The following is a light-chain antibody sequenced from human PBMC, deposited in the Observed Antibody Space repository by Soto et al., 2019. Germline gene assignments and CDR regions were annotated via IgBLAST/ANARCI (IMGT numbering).Light chain of an antibody. Sequence: VVTKFPCTLPMPPGERATLSCRASQTVRNNYLAWYQHKPGQAPRLLIYDASSRATGIPDRFRGGGSGTDFTLTIIRREPEDVAVYYCQHFSCYLLTFGGGTKVDI. V-gene: IGKV3-20*01. CDR3: QHFSCYLLT. CDR1: QTVRNNY. J-gene: IGKJ4*01. CDR2: DAS.